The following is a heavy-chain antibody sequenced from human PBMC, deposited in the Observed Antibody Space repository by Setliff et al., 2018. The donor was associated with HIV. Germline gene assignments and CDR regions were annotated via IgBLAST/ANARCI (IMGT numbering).Heavy chain of an antibody. J-gene: IGHJ5*02. D-gene: IGHD3-3*01. CDR1: GGSFSDDY. Sequence: SETLSLTCAVYGGSFSDDYWSWIRQPPGRGMEWIGEIDHSGRSNYNPSLKSRVLMAIDASKNQFSLKFNSVTAADTAVYYCASYYDFWGGYSFFDPWGQGTLVTVSS. CDR2: IDHSGRS. V-gene: IGHV4-34*01. CDR3: ASYYDFWGGYSFFDP.